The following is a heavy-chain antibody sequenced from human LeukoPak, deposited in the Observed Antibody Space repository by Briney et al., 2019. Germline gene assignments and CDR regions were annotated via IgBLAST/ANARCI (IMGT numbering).Heavy chain of an antibody. CDR1: GFTFSSYA. CDR2: ISSNGGST. Sequence: GGSLRLSCAASGFTFSSYAMHWVRQAPGKGLEYVSAISSNGGSTYYANSVKGRFTISRDNSKNTLYLQMGSLRAGDMAVYYCARDLTAWATAMEFDPWGQGTLVTVSS. J-gene: IGHJ5*02. V-gene: IGHV3-64*01. CDR3: ARDLTAWATAMEFDP. D-gene: IGHD5-12*01.